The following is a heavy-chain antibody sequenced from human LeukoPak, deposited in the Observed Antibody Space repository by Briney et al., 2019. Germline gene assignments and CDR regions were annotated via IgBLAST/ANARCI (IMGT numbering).Heavy chain of an antibody. D-gene: IGHD1-26*01. Sequence: GGSLRLSCAASGFTFSSNWMHWVRQAPGKGLVWVSRINEDGSPTNHADSVKGRSTIFRDNAKNTLYLQMNSLRAEDTAVYYCVRDLGGRSGHWGQGTLVTVSS. CDR2: INEDGSPT. J-gene: IGHJ4*02. CDR1: GFTFSSNW. V-gene: IGHV3-74*01. CDR3: VRDLGGRSGH.